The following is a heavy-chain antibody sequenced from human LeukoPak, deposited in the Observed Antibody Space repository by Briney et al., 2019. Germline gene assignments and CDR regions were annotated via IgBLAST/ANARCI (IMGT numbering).Heavy chain of an antibody. CDR1: GGSFSGYE. Sequence: SETLSLTCAVYGGSFSGYEWSWIRQPPGKGLEWIGEIDHSGNTKHNPSLKSRVSMSVDTSKNQFSLKLSFVTAADTAVYYCARTPDYDVLTGSHSDGFDVWGQGTMVTVSS. J-gene: IGHJ3*01. CDR2: IDHSGNT. CDR3: ARTPDYDVLTGSHSDGFDV. D-gene: IGHD3-9*01. V-gene: IGHV4-34*01.